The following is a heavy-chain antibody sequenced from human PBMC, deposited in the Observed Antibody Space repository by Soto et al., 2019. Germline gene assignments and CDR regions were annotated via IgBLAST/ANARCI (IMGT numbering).Heavy chain of an antibody. J-gene: IGHJ5*02. D-gene: IGHD3-10*01. V-gene: IGHV4-39*01. CDR1: GGSISSSGHY. CDR3: ARRSYGSGVDL. CDR2: IFDSGGT. Sequence: QLQLQESGPGLVKPSAALSLTCTVSGGSISSSGHYWGWIRQTPGKGLEWMGNIFDSGGTHYNASFSRRVSISVDSSKNQLSLKVTSVTAADTAVYYCARRSYGSGVDLWGRGTLVTVSS.